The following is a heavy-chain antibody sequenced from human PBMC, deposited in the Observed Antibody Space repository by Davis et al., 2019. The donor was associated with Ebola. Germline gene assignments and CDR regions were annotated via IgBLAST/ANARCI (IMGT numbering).Heavy chain of an antibody. CDR1: GGSISSHY. J-gene: IGHJ6*03. CDR3: ARALSDYYYMDV. CDR2: IYYSGST. V-gene: IGHV4-59*11. Sequence: SETLSLTCTVSGGSISSHYWSWIRQPPGKGLEWIGYIYYSGSTNYNPSLKSRVTISVDTSKNQFSLKLSSVTAADTAVYYCARALSDYYYMDVWGKGTTVTVSS.